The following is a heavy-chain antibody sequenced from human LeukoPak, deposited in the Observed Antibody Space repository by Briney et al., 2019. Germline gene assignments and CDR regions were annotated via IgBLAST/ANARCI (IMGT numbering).Heavy chain of an antibody. CDR3: ARHVPVTTQNWFDP. D-gene: IGHD4-17*01. J-gene: IGHJ5*02. CDR1: GGSISSYY. Sequence: SETLSLTCTVSGGSISSYYWSWIRQPAGKGLEWIGRIYTSGSTNYNPSLKSRVTISVDTSKNQFSLKLSSVTAADTAVYYCARHVPVTTQNWFDPWGQGTLVTVSS. CDR2: IYTSGST. V-gene: IGHV4-4*07.